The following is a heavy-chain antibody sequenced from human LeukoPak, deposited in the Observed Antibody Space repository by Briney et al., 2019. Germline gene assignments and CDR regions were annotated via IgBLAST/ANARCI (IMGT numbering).Heavy chain of an antibody. J-gene: IGHJ4*02. CDR3: ARSNMARGVRALDY. D-gene: IGHD3-10*01. V-gene: IGHV4-34*01. CDR1: GGSFSGYY. CDR2: INHSGST. Sequence: SETLSLTCAVYGGSFSGYYWSWIRQPPGKGLEWIGEINHSGSTNCNPSLKSRVTISVDTFKNQFSLKLSSVTASDTAMYYCARSNMARGVRALDYWGQGTLVTVSS.